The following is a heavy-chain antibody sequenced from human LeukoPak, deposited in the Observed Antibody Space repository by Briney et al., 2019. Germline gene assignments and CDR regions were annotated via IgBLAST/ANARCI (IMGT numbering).Heavy chain of an antibody. Sequence: SETLSLTCAVYGGSFSSYYWSWIRQPPGKGLEWIGYIYYSGSTNYNPSLKSRVTISVDTSKNQFSLKLSSVTAADTAVYYCARDTAGRYDFWYGYDFDIWGQGTMVTVSS. V-gene: IGHV4-59*01. J-gene: IGHJ3*02. CDR2: IYYSGST. CDR3: ARDTAGRYDFWYGYDFDI. D-gene: IGHD3-3*01. CDR1: GGSFSSYY.